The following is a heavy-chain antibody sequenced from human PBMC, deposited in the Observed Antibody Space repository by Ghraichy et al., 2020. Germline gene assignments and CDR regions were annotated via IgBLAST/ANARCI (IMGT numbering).Heavy chain of an antibody. CDR2: IYYSGST. V-gene: IGHV4-59*01. CDR3: ARDGDDYGDYGGAFDI. Sequence: SETLSLTCTVSGGSISSYYWSWIRQPPGKGLEWIGYIYYSGSTNYNPSLKSRVTISVDTSKNQFSLKLSSVTAADTAVYYCARDGDDYGDYGGAFDIWGQGTMVTVSS. J-gene: IGHJ3*02. CDR1: GGSISSYY. D-gene: IGHD4-17*01.